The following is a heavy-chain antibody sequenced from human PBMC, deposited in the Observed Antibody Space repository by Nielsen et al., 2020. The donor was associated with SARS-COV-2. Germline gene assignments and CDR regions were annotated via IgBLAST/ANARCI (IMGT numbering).Heavy chain of an antibody. V-gene: IGHV1-3*01. Sequence: ASVKVSCKASGYTFSNYPIHWVRQAPGQRLEWMGWINGGNGNTKYSQRFQGRVTMTRNTSISTAYMELSSLRSEDTAVYYCARGLAKPEYYDILTGYYKSVSYGMDVWGQGTTVTVSS. J-gene: IGHJ6*02. CDR3: ARGLAKPEYYDILTGYYKSVSYGMDV. CDR2: INGGNGNT. D-gene: IGHD3-9*01. CDR1: GYTFSNYP.